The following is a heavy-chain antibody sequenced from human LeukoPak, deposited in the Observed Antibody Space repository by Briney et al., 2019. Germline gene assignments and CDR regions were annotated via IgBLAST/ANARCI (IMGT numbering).Heavy chain of an antibody. J-gene: IGHJ4*02. CDR3: ASKGSGWYFGY. Sequence: ASVKVSCKASGYTFTSYGISWVRQAPGQGLEWMGIINPSGGSTSDAQKFQGRVTMTRDTSTSTVYMELSSLRSEDTAVYYCASKGSGWYFGYWGQGTLVTVSS. V-gene: IGHV1-46*01. D-gene: IGHD6-19*01. CDR1: GYTFTSYG. CDR2: INPSGGST.